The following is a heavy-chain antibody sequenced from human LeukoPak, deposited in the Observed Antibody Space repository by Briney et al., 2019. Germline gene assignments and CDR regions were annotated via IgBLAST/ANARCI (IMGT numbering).Heavy chain of an antibody. J-gene: IGHJ4*02. CDR1: GFTFSSYA. D-gene: IGHD6-25*01. CDR2: ISGRGDTT. CDR3: AKVVGSFDY. V-gene: IGHV3-23*01. Sequence: GGSLRLSCAASGFTFSSYAMSWVGQVPGKGLEWISAISGRGDTTYYADSVKGRFTISRDNSKNTLYLQMSSLLAEDTALYYCAKVVGSFDYWGQGTLVTVSS.